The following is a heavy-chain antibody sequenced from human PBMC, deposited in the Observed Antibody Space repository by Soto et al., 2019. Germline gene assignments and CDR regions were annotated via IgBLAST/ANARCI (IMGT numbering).Heavy chain of an antibody. Sequence: QVQLVESGGGVVQPGRSLRLSCAXXXFXXXXYGMXXVRXGXGKGLEWVAVISYDGSNTYYADSVKGRFTISRDNSKNTLYLQMNSLRPXXXXXXXXXXXXXXFDYRGQGTLVTVSS. CDR1: XFXXXXYG. CDR3: XXXXXXFDY. J-gene: IGHJ4*02. V-gene: IGHV3-30*03. CDR2: ISYDGSNT.